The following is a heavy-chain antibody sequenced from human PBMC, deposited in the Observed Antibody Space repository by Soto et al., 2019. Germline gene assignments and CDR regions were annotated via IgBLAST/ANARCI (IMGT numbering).Heavy chain of an antibody. J-gene: IGHJ4*02. D-gene: IGHD4-17*01. Sequence: QITLKESGPTLVRPAQTLTLTCDFSGFSLSTYHMGVAWIRQPPGKALEWLALIYWDDDKRYSPSLKDRLAISKDTSSTQVVLTSTNIDPGDSATYFCAHAGDYDLLTFDHWGPGTLVTVSS. V-gene: IGHV2-5*02. CDR1: GFSLSTYHMG. CDR2: IYWDDDK. CDR3: AHAGDYDLLTFDH.